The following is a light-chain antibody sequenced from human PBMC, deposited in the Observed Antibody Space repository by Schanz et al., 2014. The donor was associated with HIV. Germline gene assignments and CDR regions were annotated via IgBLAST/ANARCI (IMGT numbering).Light chain of an antibody. J-gene: IGKJ4*01. CDR3: QQYGNSLS. CDR1: QNISSW. CDR2: KAS. V-gene: IGKV1-5*03. Sequence: DIQMTQSPSTLSASIGDRVTLTCRASQNISSWLAWYQQKPSKAPKLLIYKASFLETGVPSRFSGSGSGTKSALTISGLQTEDFAVYYGQQYGNSLSFGRGTKVEIK.